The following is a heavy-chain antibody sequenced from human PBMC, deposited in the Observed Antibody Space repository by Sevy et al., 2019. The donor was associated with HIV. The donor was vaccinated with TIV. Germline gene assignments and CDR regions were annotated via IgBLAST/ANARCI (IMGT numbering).Heavy chain of an antibody. CDR3: TRGGARDSSSWYDYFDY. J-gene: IGHJ4*02. D-gene: IGHD6-13*01. CDR1: GFTFSGSA. CDR2: IRSKGNGYAT. V-gene: IGHV3-73*01. Sequence: GGSLRLSCAASGFTFSGSAMQWVRQASGKGLEWVGRIRSKGNGYATADAASVKGRFTMSSDDSKNTVYLQMNSLKTEDTAVYYCTRGGARDSSSWYDYFDYWGQGTLVTVSS.